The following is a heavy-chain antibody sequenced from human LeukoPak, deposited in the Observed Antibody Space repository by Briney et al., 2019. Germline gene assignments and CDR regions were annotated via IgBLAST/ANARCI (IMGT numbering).Heavy chain of an antibody. J-gene: IGHJ3*02. Sequence: GRSLRLSCAASGFTFSSYGMHWVRQAPGKGLEWVAVIWYDGSNKYYADSVKGRFTIFRDNSKNTLYLQMNSLRAEDTAVYYCAREGVGAHVGGAFDIWGQGTMVTDSS. CDR1: GFTFSSYG. D-gene: IGHD1-26*01. CDR3: AREGVGAHVGGAFDI. CDR2: IWYDGSNK. V-gene: IGHV3-33*01.